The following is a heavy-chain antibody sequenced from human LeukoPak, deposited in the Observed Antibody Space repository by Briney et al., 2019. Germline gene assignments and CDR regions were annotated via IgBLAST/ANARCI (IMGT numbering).Heavy chain of an antibody. CDR1: GGSISSGGYY. J-gene: IGHJ4*02. CDR2: IYYSGST. CDR3: ARTQSGDYTFDY. Sequence: PSQTLSVTCTVSGGSISSGGYYWSWIRQHPGKGLEWIGYIYYSGSTYYNPSLKSRVTISVDTSKNQFSLKLSSVTAADTAVYYCARTQSGDYTFDYWGQGTLVTVSS. D-gene: IGHD4-17*01. V-gene: IGHV4-31*03.